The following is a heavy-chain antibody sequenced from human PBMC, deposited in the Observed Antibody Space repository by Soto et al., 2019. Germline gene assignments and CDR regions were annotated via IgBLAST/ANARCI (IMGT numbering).Heavy chain of an antibody. CDR1: WFPFRTYW. CDR2: ISGDGCNT. CDR3: PSPGLTVEQTGDC. V-gene: IGHV3-74*01. D-gene: IGHD7-27*01. Sequence: GSLTLSCAAPWFPFRTYWMHWLSHDPWKGLVWVSTISGDGCNTTYADSVKGRFTTSRDNAKNNRYLQMNSLRAEDTAVYYCPSPGLTVEQTGDCCGQGTLVTASS. J-gene: IGHJ4*02.